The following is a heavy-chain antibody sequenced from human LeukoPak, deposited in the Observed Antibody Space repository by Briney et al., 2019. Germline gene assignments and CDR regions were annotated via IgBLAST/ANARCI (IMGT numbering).Heavy chain of an antibody. J-gene: IGHJ4*02. CDR3: ARGRIAARRRALDSDY. CDR1: GGSISSYY. D-gene: IGHD6-6*01. Sequence: PSETLSLTCTVSGGSISSYYWSWIRQPAGKGLEWIGRIYTSGSANYNPSLKSRVTISVDTSKSQFSLKLSSVTAADTAVYYCARGRIAARRRALDSDYWGQGTLVTVSS. V-gene: IGHV4-4*07. CDR2: IYTSGSA.